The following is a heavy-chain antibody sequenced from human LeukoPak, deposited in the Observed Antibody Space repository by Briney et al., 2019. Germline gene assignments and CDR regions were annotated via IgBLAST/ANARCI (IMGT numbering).Heavy chain of an antibody. CDR2: ISTSGST. V-gene: IGHV4-61*02. Sequence: PSETLSLTCTVSGGSISSGSYYWSWIRQTAGKGLEWIGRISTSGSTDYNPSLVDSSKNQFSLKLNSVTAADTAVYYCARDGRYLVLLSPGDDFHSHKDVWGRGTTVTISS. CDR3: ARDGRYLVLLSPGDDFHSHKDV. CDR1: GGSISSGSYY. D-gene: IGHD2/OR15-2a*01. J-gene: IGHJ6*02.